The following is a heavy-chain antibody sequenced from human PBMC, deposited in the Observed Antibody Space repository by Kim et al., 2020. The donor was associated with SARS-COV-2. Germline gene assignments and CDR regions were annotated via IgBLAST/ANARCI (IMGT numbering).Heavy chain of an antibody. V-gene: IGHV1-18*01. CDR1: GYSFINHA. CDR3: ARIMGVVRGPWTDY. D-gene: IGHD3-10*01. Sequence: ASVKVSCKASGYSFINHAISWVRQAPGQGLQWMGCISAGTGNTNYAQEFQGRVTLTTDTSTETAYMELTSLRSDDTAIYYCARIMGVVRGPWTDYWGQGTLVTVSS. J-gene: IGHJ4*02. CDR2: ISAGTGNT.